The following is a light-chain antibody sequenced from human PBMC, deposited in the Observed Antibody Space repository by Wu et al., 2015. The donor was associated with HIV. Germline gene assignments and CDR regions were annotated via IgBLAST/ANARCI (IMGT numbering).Light chain of an antibody. J-gene: IGKJ2*01. CDR2: GAS. Sequence: DIVLTQSPGTLSLSPGERATLSCRASQSVSSNYLAWYQQKPGQAPRLLIYGASGRATGIPDRFSGSGSGTDFTLIISRLEPEDFAVYYCQHRSNWYTFGQGTKLEIK. CDR1: QSVSSNY. CDR3: QHRSNWYT. V-gene: IGKV3D-20*02.